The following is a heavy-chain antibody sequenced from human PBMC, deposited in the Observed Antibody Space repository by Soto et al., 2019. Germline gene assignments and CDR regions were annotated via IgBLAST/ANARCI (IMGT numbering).Heavy chain of an antibody. CDR2: IYYSGST. V-gene: IGHV4-59*01. D-gene: IGHD6-19*01. CDR1: GGSISSYY. J-gene: IGHJ4*02. Sequence: QVQLQESSQGLVKPSETLSLTCTVSGGSISSYYWSWIRQPPGKGLEWIGYIYYSGSTNYNPSLKSRVTISVDTSKNQFSLKLSSVTAADTAVYYCARGSSGWSVYYYFDYWGQGTLVTVS. CDR3: ARGSSGWSVYYYFDY.